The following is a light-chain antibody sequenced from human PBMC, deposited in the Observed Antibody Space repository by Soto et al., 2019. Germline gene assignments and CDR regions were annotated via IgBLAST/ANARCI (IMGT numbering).Light chain of an antibody. CDR1: SSDVGAYTS. CDR2: EVS. CDR3: TSYTSDNRSYV. J-gene: IGLJ1*01. V-gene: IGLV2-14*01. Sequence: QSALTQPASVSGSPGQSITISCTGTSSDVGAYTSVSWYQQHPGKAPKLMIYEVSNRPSGVSNRFSGSKSVNTASLTISGLQAEDEAHYYCTSYTSDNRSYVFGTGTKVTVL.